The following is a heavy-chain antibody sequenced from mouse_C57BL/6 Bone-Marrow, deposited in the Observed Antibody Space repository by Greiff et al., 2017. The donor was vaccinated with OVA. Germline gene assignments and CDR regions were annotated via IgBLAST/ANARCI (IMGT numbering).Heavy chain of an antibody. CDR2: IWWDDDK. CDR1: GFSLSTFGMG. V-gene: IGHV8-8*01. CDR3: ARNYSNYPWYFDV. Sequence: QVTLKVSGPGILQPSQTLSLTCSFSGFSLSTFGMGVGWIRPPSGKGLEWLAHIWWDDDKYYNPALKSRRTISKDTSKNQVFLKIANVDTADTATYYCARNYSNYPWYFDVWGTGTTVTVSS. J-gene: IGHJ1*03. D-gene: IGHD2-5*01.